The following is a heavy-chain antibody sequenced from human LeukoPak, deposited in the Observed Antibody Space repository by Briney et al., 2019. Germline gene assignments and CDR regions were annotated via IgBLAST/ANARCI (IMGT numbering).Heavy chain of an antibody. Sequence: GASVKVSCKASGYTFTSYGISWVRQAPGQGLEWMGWISAYNGNTNYAQKLQGRVTMTTDTSTSTAYMELRSLRSDDTAVYYCARTLRYSGPMAGNWFDPWGQGTLVTASS. CDR1: GYTFTSYG. CDR3: ARTLRYSGPMAGNWFDP. D-gene: IGHD5-12*01. CDR2: ISAYNGNT. V-gene: IGHV1-18*01. J-gene: IGHJ5*02.